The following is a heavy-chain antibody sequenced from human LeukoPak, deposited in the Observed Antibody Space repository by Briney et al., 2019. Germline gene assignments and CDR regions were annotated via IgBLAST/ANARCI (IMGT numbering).Heavy chain of an antibody. CDR3: ARGASSARSRTLFDH. CDR1: GGSISSGGYF. J-gene: IGHJ4*02. V-gene: IGHV4-31*03. D-gene: IGHD2-2*01. Sequence: KSSETLSLTCTVSGGSISSGGYFWSWIRLHPGKGLEWIGYICYSGSTYYNPSLKSRVTISVDPSKKQFSLKLRSVTAADTAVYYCARGASSARSRTLFDHWGQGTLVTVSS. CDR2: ICYSGST.